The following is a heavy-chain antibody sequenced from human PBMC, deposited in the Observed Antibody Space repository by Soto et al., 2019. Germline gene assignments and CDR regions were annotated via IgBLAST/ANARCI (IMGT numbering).Heavy chain of an antibody. Sequence: GASLKVSCTASGYTFSNFGISGVRQAPGQGLEWMGWISPYNGNTNYAQILQGRVTMTTDTSTSTAYMELTSPRSDDTAVYFCARVNPDRHDSTRLPIFRYWGKGTLVTVCS. J-gene: IGHJ4*02. V-gene: IGHV1-18*01. CDR1: GYTFSNFG. CDR2: ISPYNGNT. D-gene: IGHD3-22*01. CDR3: ARVNPDRHDSTRLPIFRY.